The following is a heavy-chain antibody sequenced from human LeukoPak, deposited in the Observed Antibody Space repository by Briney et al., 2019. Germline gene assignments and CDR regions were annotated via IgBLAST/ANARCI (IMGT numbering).Heavy chain of an antibody. Sequence: GGSLRLSCAASGFTFSSYSMNWVRQAPGKGLEWVSSISSSSSYIYYADSVKGRFTISRDNAKNSLYLQMNSLRAEDTAVYYCARGLDCSGGSCYVYWGQGTLVTVSS. D-gene: IGHD2-15*01. CDR3: ARGLDCSGGSCYVY. J-gene: IGHJ4*02. V-gene: IGHV3-21*01. CDR2: ISSSSSYI. CDR1: GFTFSSYS.